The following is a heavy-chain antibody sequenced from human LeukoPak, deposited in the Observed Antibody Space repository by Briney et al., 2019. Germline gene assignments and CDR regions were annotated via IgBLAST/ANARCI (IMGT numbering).Heavy chain of an antibody. D-gene: IGHD1-26*01. J-gene: IGHJ4*02. CDR3: AKEPYSGSQLLDY. CDR1: GFTFSSHA. V-gene: IGHV3-23*01. CDR2: ISTSGGST. Sequence: GGSLRLSCAASGFTFSSHAMSWVRQAPGKGLEGVAAISTSGGSTYYADSVKGRFTISRDNSKNTLYLQMNSLRAEDTAVYYCAKEPYSGSQLLDYWGQGTLVTVSS.